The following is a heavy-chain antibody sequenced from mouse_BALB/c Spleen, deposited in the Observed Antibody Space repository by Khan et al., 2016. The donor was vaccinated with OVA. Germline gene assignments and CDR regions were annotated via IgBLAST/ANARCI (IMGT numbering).Heavy chain of an antibody. Sequence: VQLKQSGAELARPGASVKMSCKASGYTFTSYTIHWIKVRPGQGLEWIGFINPGNGYTNYNQKFKDKATLTADKSSTTVHMQLSSLTSDDSAVYNCVRDGAYHRNDGWFAYWGQGTLVTVSA. D-gene: IGHD2-14*01. CDR1: GYTFTSYT. J-gene: IGHJ3*01. CDR2: INPGNGYT. V-gene: IGHV1-4*01. CDR3: VRDGAYHRNDGWFAY.